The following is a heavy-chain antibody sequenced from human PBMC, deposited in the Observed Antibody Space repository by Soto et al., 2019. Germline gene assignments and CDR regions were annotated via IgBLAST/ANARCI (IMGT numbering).Heavy chain of an antibody. D-gene: IGHD1-7*01. J-gene: IGHJ1*01. Sequence: QVQLVQSGAEVKKPGASVKVSCKASGYNFAGSGFIWVRQAPGQGLEWMGWISANSGDTNYAPNLQGRVTMTTDTSTSTAYMELRSLTSDATAVYYCARAGAANWNYVSSSSWAQGPLVNVSA. CDR1: GYNFAGSG. V-gene: IGHV1-18*04. CDR3: ARAGAANWNYVSSSS. CDR2: ISANSGDT.